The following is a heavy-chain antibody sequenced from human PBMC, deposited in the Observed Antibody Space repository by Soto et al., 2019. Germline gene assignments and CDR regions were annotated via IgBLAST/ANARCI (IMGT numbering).Heavy chain of an antibody. CDR3: AKDRSGITIFDTFDP. V-gene: IGHV3-30*18. CDR1: GFTFSSYG. CDR2: ISYDGSNK. J-gene: IGHJ5*02. Sequence: GGSLRLSCAASGFTFSSYGMHWVRQAPGKGLEWVAVISYDGSNKYYADSVKGRFTISRDNSKNTLYLQMNSLRAEDTAVYYWAKDRSGITIFDTFDPWGQGTLVTVSS. D-gene: IGHD3-3*01.